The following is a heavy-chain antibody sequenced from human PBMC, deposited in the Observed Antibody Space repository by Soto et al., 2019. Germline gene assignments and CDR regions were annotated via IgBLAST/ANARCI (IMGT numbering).Heavy chain of an antibody. V-gene: IGHV5-51*01. CDR2: IYAGDSDS. CDR3: ARQHPLDSSAWYN. CDR1: GYAFTGLW. J-gene: IGHJ4*02. D-gene: IGHD6-19*01. Sequence: PGESLKIACKGSGYAFTGLWVGWVRQWPWKGLEWMVTIYAGDSDSRYSPSFEGQVTMSVDRSISTAYLHWSSLKASDTAMYYCARQHPLDSSAWYNWGQGTLVTVSS.